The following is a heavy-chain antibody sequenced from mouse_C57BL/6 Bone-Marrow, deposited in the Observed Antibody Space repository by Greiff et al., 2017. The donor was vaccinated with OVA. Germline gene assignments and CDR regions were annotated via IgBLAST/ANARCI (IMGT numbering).Heavy chain of an antibody. Sequence: VQLKESGGGLVKPGGSLKLSCAASGFTFSSYSMSWVRQTPEKRLEWVATISDGGSYTYYPDNVKGRITISRDNAKNNLYLQMSHLKSEDTAMYYCARGSYYYGNPWFAYWGQGTLVTVSA. J-gene: IGHJ3*01. V-gene: IGHV5-4*01. CDR3: ARGSYYYGNPWFAY. D-gene: IGHD1-1*01. CDR2: ISDGGSYT. CDR1: GFTFSSYS.